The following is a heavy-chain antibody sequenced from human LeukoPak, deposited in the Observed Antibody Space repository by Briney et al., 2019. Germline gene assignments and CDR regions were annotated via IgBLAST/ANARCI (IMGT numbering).Heavy chain of an antibody. D-gene: IGHD2-2*01. Sequence: GGSLRLSCAASGFTFSSYIMNWVRQAPGKGLEWVSSISSSSSYIYCADSVKGRFTISRDNAKNSLYLQMNSLRAEDTAVYYCARGRSSTPPSYMDVWGKAGTLTVSS. CDR3: ARGRSSTPPSYMDV. V-gene: IGHV3-21*01. CDR1: GFTFSSYI. J-gene: IGHJ6*03. CDR2: ISSSSSYI.